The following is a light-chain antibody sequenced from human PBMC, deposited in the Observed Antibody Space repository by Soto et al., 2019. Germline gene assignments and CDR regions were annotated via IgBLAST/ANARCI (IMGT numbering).Light chain of an antibody. V-gene: IGLV2-14*02. CDR3: CSYTTRSTYVV. CDR1: SSDVGSYNL. Sequence: QSALTQPASVSGSPGQSITISCTGTSSDVGSYNLISWYQQHPGRVPKLLIYEGSKRPSGVSDRFSGSKSGNTASLTISGLQAEDEADYYCCSYTTRSTYVVLGGGTKVTVL. J-gene: IGLJ2*01. CDR2: EGS.